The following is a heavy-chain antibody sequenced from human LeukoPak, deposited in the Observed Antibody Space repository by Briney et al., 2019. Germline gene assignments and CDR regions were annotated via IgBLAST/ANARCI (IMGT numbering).Heavy chain of an antibody. CDR3: ARRGEGAFDI. Sequence: GGSLRLSCTASGFTFSSYAMHWVRQAPGKGLEWVAVISYDGSNKYYADSVKGRFTISRDNSKNTLYLQMNSLRAEDTAVYYCARRGEGAFDIWGQGTMVTVSS. V-gene: IGHV3-30-3*01. CDR1: GFTFSSYA. CDR2: ISYDGSNK. J-gene: IGHJ3*02.